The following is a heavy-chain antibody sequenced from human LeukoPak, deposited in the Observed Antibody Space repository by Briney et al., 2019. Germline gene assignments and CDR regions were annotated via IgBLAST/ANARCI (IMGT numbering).Heavy chain of an antibody. CDR2: IIPIFGTA. D-gene: IGHD3-22*01. CDR1: GGTFSSYA. Sequence: GASVKVSCKASGGTFSSYAISWVRQAPGQGLEWMGGIIPIFGTANYAQKFQGRVTITADESTSTAYMELSSLRSEDTAVYYCARSANWYDSNYGMDVWGQGTTVTVSS. V-gene: IGHV1-69*13. CDR3: ARSANWYDSNYGMDV. J-gene: IGHJ6*02.